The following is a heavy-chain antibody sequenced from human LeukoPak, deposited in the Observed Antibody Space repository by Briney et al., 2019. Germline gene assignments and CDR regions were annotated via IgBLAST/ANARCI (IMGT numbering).Heavy chain of an antibody. V-gene: IGHV3-21*01. CDR2: ISSSSSFI. CDR1: GFTFSNYS. D-gene: IGHD5-18*01. Sequence: GGSLRLSCAASGFTFSNYSMNWVRQAPGKGLEWVSSISSSSSFIYYADSVKGRFTISRDNAKNSLYLQMNSLRAEDTAVYYCARAWDSYGFDYWGQGTLVTVSS. CDR3: ARAWDSYGFDY. J-gene: IGHJ4*02.